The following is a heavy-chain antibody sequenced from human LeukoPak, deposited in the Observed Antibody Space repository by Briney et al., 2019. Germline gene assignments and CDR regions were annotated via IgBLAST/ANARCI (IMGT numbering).Heavy chain of an antibody. V-gene: IGHV3-7*01. Sequence: GGALRLSCAASGFTFSSYWMSWVRQAPGKGLEWVANIKPDGSEKYYVDSVKGRFTISRDNAKNSLYLQINSLRAEDTAVFYCATGYCTSTTCYRSRFDYWGQGTLVTVSS. J-gene: IGHJ4*02. D-gene: IGHD2-2*01. CDR1: GFTFSSYW. CDR3: ATGYCTSTTCYRSRFDY. CDR2: IKPDGSEK.